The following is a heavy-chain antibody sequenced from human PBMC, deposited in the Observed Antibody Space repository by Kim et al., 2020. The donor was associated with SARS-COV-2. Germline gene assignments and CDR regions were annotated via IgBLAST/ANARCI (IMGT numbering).Heavy chain of an antibody. J-gene: IGHJ4*02. CDR1: GFSFSNNG. Sequence: GGSLRLSCAASGFSFSNNGMYWVRQAPGKGLVWVSSIDNDGRITNYADSVKGRFNISRDNGKTTLSLQMKSLRAEDTAVYYCAKAGYDWYIDYWGQGTLVTVSS. V-gene: IGHV3-74*01. CDR2: IDNDGRIT. D-gene: IGHD3-9*01. CDR3: AKAGYDWYIDY.